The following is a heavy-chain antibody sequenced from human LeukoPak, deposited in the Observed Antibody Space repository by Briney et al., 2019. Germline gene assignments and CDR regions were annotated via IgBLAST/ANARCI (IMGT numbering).Heavy chain of an antibody. CDR3: ARELREHGVFDI. Sequence: GGSLRLSCAASGFTVSRNYMSWVRQAPGKGLEWVSEIYSGGSTYYAASVKGRFSISRDNSKNTVYLQMNSLRVEDTAVYYCARELREHGVFDIWGQGVMVTVSS. J-gene: IGHJ3*02. CDR2: IYSGGST. V-gene: IGHV3-53*01. D-gene: IGHD1-26*01. CDR1: GFTVSRNY.